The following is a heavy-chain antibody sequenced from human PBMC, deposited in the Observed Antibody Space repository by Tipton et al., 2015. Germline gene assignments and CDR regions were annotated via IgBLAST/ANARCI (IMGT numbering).Heavy chain of an antibody. J-gene: IGHJ3*02. CDR3: ARYEVEVDAFDI. CDR2: IYHGGTV. V-gene: IGHV4-4*02. Sequence: TLSLTCAVSGASISSNHWWSWARQSPGKGLEWIGEIYHGGTVNYSPSLESRVTISVDQSKNQVSLKLNSVTAADTAVFYCARYEVEVDAFDIWGQGTMVTVSS. D-gene: IGHD3-16*01. CDR1: GASISSNHW.